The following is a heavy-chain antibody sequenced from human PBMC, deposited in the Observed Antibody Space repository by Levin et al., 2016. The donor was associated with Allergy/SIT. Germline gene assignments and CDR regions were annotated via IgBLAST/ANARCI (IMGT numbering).Heavy chain of an antibody. Sequence: WIRQPPGKGLEWVSSLSGSGDDTFYADSVRGRFTISRDNSKNTLYLQMNSLRAEDTAVYYCAKGHSSSWYGFDPWGQGTLVTVSS. J-gene: IGHJ5*02. CDR3: AKGHSSSWYGFDP. CDR2: LSGSGDDT. D-gene: IGHD6-13*01. V-gene: IGHV3-23*01.